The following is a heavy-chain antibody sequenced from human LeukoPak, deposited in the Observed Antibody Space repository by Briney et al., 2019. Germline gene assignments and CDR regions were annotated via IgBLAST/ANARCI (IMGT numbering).Heavy chain of an antibody. V-gene: IGHV6-1*01. CDR1: GDSVSSNSAA. CDR2: TYYRSKWYS. D-gene: IGHD6-13*01. Sequence: SQTLSVTCAISGDSVSSNSAAWNWIRQSPSGGLEWLGRTYYRSKWYSDYAVSVKSRITINPDTSKNQFSLQLNSVTPEDTAVYYCARYTTAWYLDSWGRGTLVTVSS. J-gene: IGHJ4*02. CDR3: ARYTTAWYLDS.